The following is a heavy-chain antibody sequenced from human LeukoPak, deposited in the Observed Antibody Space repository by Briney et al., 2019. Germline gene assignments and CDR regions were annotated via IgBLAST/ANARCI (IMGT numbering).Heavy chain of an antibody. V-gene: IGHV3-30*01. CDR2: IAYDGSDK. J-gene: IGHJ4*02. CDR1: GFTFSSYA. Sequence: GGSLRLSCAASGFTFSSYAMHRVRQAPGKGLEWVAVIAYDGSDKYYADSVRGRSTISRDNSKNTLYLQMNSLRAEDTAVYYCAREWPRGIDYWGQGTLVTVPS. CDR3: AREWPRGIDY. D-gene: IGHD1-1*01.